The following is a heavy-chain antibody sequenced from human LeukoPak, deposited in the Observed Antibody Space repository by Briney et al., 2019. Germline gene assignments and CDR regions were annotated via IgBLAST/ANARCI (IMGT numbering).Heavy chain of an antibody. D-gene: IGHD3-22*01. Sequence: SVKVSCKASGGTFSSYAISWVRQAPGQGLERMGGIIPIFGTANYAQKFQGRVTITADESTSTAYMELSSLRSEDTAVYYCARAVLYYYDSSGYFDYWGQGTLVTVSS. CDR3: ARAVLYYYDSSGYFDY. J-gene: IGHJ4*02. CDR2: IIPIFGTA. V-gene: IGHV1-69*13. CDR1: GGTFSSYA.